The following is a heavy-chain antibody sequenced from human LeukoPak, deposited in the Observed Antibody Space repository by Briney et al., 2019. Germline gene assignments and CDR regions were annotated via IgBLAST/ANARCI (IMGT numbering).Heavy chain of an antibody. CDR2: FNSDGSST. CDR3: ARDRPLSGDYYYYGMDV. J-gene: IGHJ6*02. Sequence: GSLRLSFGGSGFTLRSLWVDLVRQGPGEGLVWVLRFNSDGSSTSYADSVKGRFTISRDNAKNTLYLQMNSLRAEDTAVYYCARDRPLSGDYYYYGMDVWGQGTTVTVSS. D-gene: IGHD2-8*02. V-gene: IGHV3-74*01. CDR1: GFTLRSLW.